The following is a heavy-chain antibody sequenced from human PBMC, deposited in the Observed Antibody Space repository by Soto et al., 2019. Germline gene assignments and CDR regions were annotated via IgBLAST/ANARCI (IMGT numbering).Heavy chain of an antibody. CDR1: GGSISSGGYY. V-gene: IGHV4-31*03. D-gene: IGHD2-2*01. J-gene: IGHJ6*02. CDR2: IYYSGST. CDR3: ARDRVVPAATGPYYYYGMDV. Sequence: SETLSLTCTVSGGSISSGGYYWSWIRQHPGKGLEWIGYIYYSGSTYYNPSLKSRVTISVDTSKNQFSLKLSSVTAADTAVYYCARDRVVPAATGPYYYYGMDVWGQGTTVTVSS.